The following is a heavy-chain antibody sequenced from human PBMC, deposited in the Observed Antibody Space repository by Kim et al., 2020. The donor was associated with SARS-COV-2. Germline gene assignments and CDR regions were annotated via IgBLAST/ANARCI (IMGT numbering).Heavy chain of an antibody. V-gene: IGHV1-69*13. CDR3: ATVKNYYDSRFDEFDY. CDR1: GGTFSSYA. J-gene: IGHJ4*02. Sequence: SVKVSCKASGGTFSSYAISWVRQAPGQGLEWMGGIIPIFGTANYAQKFQGRVTITADESTSTAYMELSSLRSEDTAVYYCATVKNYYDSRFDEFDYWGQGTLVTVSS. CDR2: IIPIFGTA. D-gene: IGHD3-22*01.